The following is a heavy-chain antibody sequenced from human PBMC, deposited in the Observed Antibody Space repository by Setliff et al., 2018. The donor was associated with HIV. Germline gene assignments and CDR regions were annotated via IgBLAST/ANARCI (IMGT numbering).Heavy chain of an antibody. CDR3: ARRYYTFLSGYYTDY. D-gene: IGHD3-3*01. V-gene: IGHV1-46*01. CDR2: INPAGGSP. CDR1: GYTFTSYY. J-gene: IGHJ4*02. Sequence: ASVKVSCKASGYTFTSYYLHWVRQVPGQGFEWMGIINPAGGSPTYTQKFQGRVTMTRDKSTSTVSLELRNLRSDDTAPYYCARRYYTFLSGYYTDYWGQGTQVTV.